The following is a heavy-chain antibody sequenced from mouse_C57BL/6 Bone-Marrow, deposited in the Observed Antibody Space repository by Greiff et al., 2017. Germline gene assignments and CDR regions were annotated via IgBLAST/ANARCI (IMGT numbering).Heavy chain of an antibody. D-gene: IGHD2-3*01. CDR3: ARGGIYDGYLFDY. CDR1: GYTFTSYW. J-gene: IGHJ2*01. V-gene: IGHV1-59*01. Sequence: VQLQQPGAELVRPGTSVQLSCKASGYTFTSYWMHWVKQRPGQGLEWIGVIDPSDSYTNYNQKFKGKATLTVDTSSSTAYMQLSSLTSEDSAVYYCARGGIYDGYLFDYWGQDTTLTVSS. CDR2: IDPSDSYT.